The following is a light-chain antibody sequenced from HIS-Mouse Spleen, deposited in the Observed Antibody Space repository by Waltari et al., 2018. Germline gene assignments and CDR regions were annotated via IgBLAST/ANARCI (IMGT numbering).Light chain of an antibody. J-gene: IGLJ2*01. V-gene: IGLV2-14*03. CDR2: DVS. CDR3: SSYTSSSTLV. CDR1: ISDVGGYNF. Sequence: QSALTQPASVSGSPGQPITISCTGTISDVGGYNFVSWYQQHPGKAPKLMIYDVSNRPSGVSNRFSGSKSGNTASLTISGLQAEDEADYYCSSYTSSSTLVFGGGTKLTVL.